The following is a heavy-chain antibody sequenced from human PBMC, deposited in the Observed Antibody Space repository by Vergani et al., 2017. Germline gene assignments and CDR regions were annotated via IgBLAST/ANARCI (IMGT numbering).Heavy chain of an antibody. CDR1: GFTFSSYA. J-gene: IGHJ4*02. CDR3: ARDAYYDSSGYYSYYFDY. CDR2: ISSSSSYI. D-gene: IGHD3-22*01. V-gene: IGHV3-21*01. Sequence: EVQLLESGGGLVQPGGSLRLSCAASGFTFSSYAMSWVRQAPGKGLEWVSSISSSSSYIYYADSVKGRFTISRDNAKNSLYLQMNSLRAEDTAVYYCARDAYYDSSGYYSYYFDYWGQGTLVTVSS.